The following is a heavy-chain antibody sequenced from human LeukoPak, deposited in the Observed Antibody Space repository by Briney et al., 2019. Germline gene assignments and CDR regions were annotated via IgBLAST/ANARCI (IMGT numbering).Heavy chain of an antibody. CDR3: ARGRRITMAQGVSTRYYFDY. D-gene: IGHD3-10*01. CDR2: INHSGST. CDR1: GGSFSGYY. Sequence: SETLSLTCAVYGGSFSGYYWSWIRQPPGKGLEWIGEINHSGSTNYNPSLKSRVTISVDTSNNQFSLKLSSVTVADTAVYYCARGRRITMAQGVSTRYYFDYWGQGTLVTVSS. J-gene: IGHJ4*02. V-gene: IGHV4-34*01.